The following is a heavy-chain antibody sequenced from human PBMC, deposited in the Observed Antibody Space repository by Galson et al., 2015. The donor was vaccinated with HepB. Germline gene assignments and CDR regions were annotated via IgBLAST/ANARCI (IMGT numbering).Heavy chain of an antibody. J-gene: IGHJ4*02. D-gene: IGHD4-17*01. V-gene: IGHV3-21*01. Sequence: SLRLSCAASGFTFSSYSMNWVRQAPGKGLEWVSSISSSSSYIYYADSVKGRFTISRDNAKNSLYLQMNSLRAEDTAVYYCARALRDYGDLLDCWGQGTLVTVSS. CDR2: ISSSSSYI. CDR3: ARALRDYGDLLDC. CDR1: GFTFSSYS.